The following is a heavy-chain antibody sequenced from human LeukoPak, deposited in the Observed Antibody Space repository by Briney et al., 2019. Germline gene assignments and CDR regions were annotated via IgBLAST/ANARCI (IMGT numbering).Heavy chain of an antibody. CDR2: ISGSGTIT. V-gene: IGHV3-23*01. CDR3: ANRVTGLIEKSSIRIDY. J-gene: IGHJ4*02. CDR1: GFTFSSYT. D-gene: IGHD2-21*01. Sequence: GGSLRLSCAASGFTFSSYTMNWVRQAPGKGLEWVSAISGSGTITYYADSVKGRFTISRDNSKNTLYLQMNSLRAEDTAVYYCANRVTGLIEKSSIRIDYWGQGILVTVSS.